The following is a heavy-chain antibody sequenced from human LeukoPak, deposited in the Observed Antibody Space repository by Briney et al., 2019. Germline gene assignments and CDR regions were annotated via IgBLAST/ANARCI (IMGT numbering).Heavy chain of an antibody. V-gene: IGHV1-69*05. J-gene: IGHJ3*02. CDR1: GCTFSSYA. CDR2: IIPIFGTA. Sequence: SVTVSCKASGCTFSSYAISWVRQAPGQGLEWMGGIIPIFGTANYAQKFQGRGTITTDESTSKAYMELGRLRSEDTAVYYCARDLGANHAFDIWGQGTMVTVSS. D-gene: IGHD1-26*01. CDR3: ARDLGANHAFDI.